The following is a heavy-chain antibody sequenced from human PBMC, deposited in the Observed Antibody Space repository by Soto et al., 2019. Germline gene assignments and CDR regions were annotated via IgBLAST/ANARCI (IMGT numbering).Heavy chain of an antibody. CDR3: ARGRRDGYNSAPGGMDV. D-gene: IGHD5-12*01. Sequence: QVQLVQSGAEVKKPGSSVKVSCKASGGTFSSYAISWVRQAPGQGLEWIGGIIPIFGTANYAQKFQGRVTITADESTSTAYMELSSLRSEDTAVYYCARGRRDGYNSAPGGMDVWGQGTTVTVSS. CDR1: GGTFSSYA. CDR2: IIPIFGTA. J-gene: IGHJ6*02. V-gene: IGHV1-69*12.